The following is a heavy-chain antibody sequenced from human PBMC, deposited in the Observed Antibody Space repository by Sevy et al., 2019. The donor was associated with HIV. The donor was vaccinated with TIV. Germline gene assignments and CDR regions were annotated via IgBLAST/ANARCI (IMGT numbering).Heavy chain of an antibody. V-gene: IGHV4-59*08. J-gene: IGHJ4*02. CDR1: GGSITSLY. CDR2: IYYNGNT. CDR3: AGQKAGGRVYS. Sequence: SETLSLTCTVSGGSITSLYWGWIRQPPGKGLEWIANIYYNGNTNYNPSLKSRVTITLDTSKNLFCLRLSAVTAADTAIDYSAGQKAGGRVYSWGQGTLVTVSS. D-gene: IGHD3-10*01.